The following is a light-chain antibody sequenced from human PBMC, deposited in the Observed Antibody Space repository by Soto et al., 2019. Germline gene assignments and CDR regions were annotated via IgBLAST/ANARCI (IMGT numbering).Light chain of an antibody. V-gene: IGKV3-20*01. CDR3: QQYGSSPLS. Sequence: EIVLTQSPGTLSLSPGYRATLSCRASQSVISSYVAWYQQKPGQAPRLLIYGASSMATGIPDRFSGSGSGTDFTLTISRLEPEDFSVYYCQQYGSSPLSCGGGTKVEIK. CDR2: GAS. CDR1: QSVISSY. J-gene: IGKJ4*01.